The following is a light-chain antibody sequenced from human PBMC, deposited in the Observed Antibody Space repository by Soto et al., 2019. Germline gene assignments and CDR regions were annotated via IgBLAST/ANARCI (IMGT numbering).Light chain of an antibody. CDR2: GAS. CDR3: QQYNNWPRTVT. V-gene: IGKV3-15*01. CDR1: QSVSSK. J-gene: IGKJ5*01. Sequence: EIVMTQSPATLSVSPGKISTLSCRASQSVSSKLAWYQQKPGQAPRLLIYGASTRATGIPARLSGSGSGKEFTLTISSLQSEDFAVYYCQQYNNWPRTVTFGQGTRLEIK.